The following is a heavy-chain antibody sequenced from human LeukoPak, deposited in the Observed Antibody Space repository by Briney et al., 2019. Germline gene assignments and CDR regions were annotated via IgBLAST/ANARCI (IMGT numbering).Heavy chain of an antibody. J-gene: IGHJ4*02. Sequence: GGSLRLSCAASGFTFSSYAMHWVRQAPGKGLEWVAVISYDGSNKYYADSVKGRFTISRDNSKNTLYLQMNSLRAEDTAVYYCARAGTGGQWLASDYWGQGTLVTVSS. CDR3: ARAGTGGQWLASDY. V-gene: IGHV3-30-3*01. D-gene: IGHD6-19*01. CDR2: ISYDGSNK. CDR1: GFTFSSYA.